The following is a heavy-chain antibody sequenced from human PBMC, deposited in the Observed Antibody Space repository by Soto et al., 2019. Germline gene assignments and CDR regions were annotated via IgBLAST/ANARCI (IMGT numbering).Heavy chain of an antibody. Sequence: QVQLQESGPGLVKPADTLSLICSVSGASVSSSSWSWVRQSPGKGLEWIGYIFYTGTTNYNPSLASRVTNSADTSKTQLALRLSSVTAADTAVYFWAREGRGVPKGADYPDMDVWGKGATVTVSS. V-gene: IGHV4-59*02. J-gene: IGHJ6*03. CDR1: GASVSSSS. CDR2: IFYTGTT. CDR3: AREGRGVPKGADYPDMDV. D-gene: IGHD5-12*01.